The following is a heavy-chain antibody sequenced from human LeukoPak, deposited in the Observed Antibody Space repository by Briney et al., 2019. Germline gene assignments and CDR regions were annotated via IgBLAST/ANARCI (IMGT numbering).Heavy chain of an antibody. J-gene: IGHJ4*02. CDR1: GGSISSYY. D-gene: IGHD3-16*01. V-gene: IGHV4-59*12. Sequence: SETLSLTCTVSGGSISSYYWSWIRQPPGKGLEWIGYIYYSGSTNYNPSLKSRVTISVDKSKNQFSLKLSSVTAADTAVYYCARVGSWGGHADYWGQGTLVTVSS. CDR2: IYYSGST. CDR3: ARVGSWGGHADY.